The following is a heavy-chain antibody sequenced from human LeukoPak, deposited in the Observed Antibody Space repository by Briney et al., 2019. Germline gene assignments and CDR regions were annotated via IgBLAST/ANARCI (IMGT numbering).Heavy chain of an antibody. Sequence: PSETLSLSCAVYGGSFSGYYWSWISQPPGKGLEWIGEVNHSGSTNYNPSLKSRVTISVDTSKNQFSLKLSSVTAADTAVYYCARGPGVFDYWGQGTLVTVSS. V-gene: IGHV4-34*01. CDR2: VNHSGST. CDR3: ARGPGVFDY. J-gene: IGHJ4*02. CDR1: GGSFSGYY. D-gene: IGHD2-8*01.